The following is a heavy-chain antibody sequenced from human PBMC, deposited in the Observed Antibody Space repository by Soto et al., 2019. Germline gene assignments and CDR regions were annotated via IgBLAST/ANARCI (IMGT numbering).Heavy chain of an antibody. CDR1: GFTFSDFG. V-gene: IGHV3-23*01. CDR2: ISASGDAT. D-gene: IGHD3-3*01. CDR3: AKKVTIYAVDPADF. J-gene: IGHJ4*02. Sequence: PGGSLRLSCAASGFTFSDFGMSWVRQAPGKGLEWVSVISASGDATYYAASVKGRFTLSRDNSKNTLFLQMNSLTVADMAVYYCAKKVTIYAVDPADFWGQGTQVTVSS.